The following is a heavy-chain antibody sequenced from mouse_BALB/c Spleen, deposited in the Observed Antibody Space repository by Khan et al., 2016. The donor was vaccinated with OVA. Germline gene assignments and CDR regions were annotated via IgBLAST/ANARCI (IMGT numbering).Heavy chain of an antibody. J-gene: IGHJ2*01. CDR2: ISYSGYT. CDR3: ARNNYYGYYFDY. D-gene: IGHD1-1*01. Sequence: QLEESGPGLVKPSQSLSLTCTVTGYSLTSDYAWNWIRQFPGNKLEWMGYISYSGYTSYNPSLKSRISITRDTSQNQFFLQLNSVTTEDTATYYCARNNYYGYYFDYWGQGTTLTVSS. V-gene: IGHV3-2*02. CDR1: GYSLTSDYA.